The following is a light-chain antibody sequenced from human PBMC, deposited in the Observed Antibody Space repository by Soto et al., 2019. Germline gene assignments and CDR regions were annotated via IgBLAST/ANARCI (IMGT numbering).Light chain of an antibody. V-gene: IGLV2-23*02. CDR2: EVT. Sequence: QSVLTQPGSLSGAPGQSITVSCTRTSSVVGSFNFVSWYQQHPGKAPKVVIYEVTKRPSGVSNRFSGSKSGNTASLTISGLQADDEADYYCCSDAGSSTYVFGTGTKVTVL. J-gene: IGLJ1*01. CDR1: SSVVGSFNF. CDR3: CSDAGSSTYV.